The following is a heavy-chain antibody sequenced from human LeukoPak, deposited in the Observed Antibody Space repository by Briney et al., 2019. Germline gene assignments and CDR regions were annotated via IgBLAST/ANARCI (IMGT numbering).Heavy chain of an antibody. D-gene: IGHD1-1*01. J-gene: IGHJ6*02. CDR2: IYYSGST. CDR1: GGSISSYY. CDR3: ARGYFSYYYYGMDV. Sequence: SETLSLTCTVSGGSISSYYWIWIRQPPGKGLEWFVNIYYSGSTNYNPSLKSLVTISVDTSKNQFSLKLGSVTAADTAVYYWARGYFSYYYYGMDVWGQGTTVTVSS. V-gene: IGHV4-59*08.